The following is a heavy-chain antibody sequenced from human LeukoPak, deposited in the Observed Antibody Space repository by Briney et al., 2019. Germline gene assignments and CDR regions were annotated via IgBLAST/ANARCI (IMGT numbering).Heavy chain of an antibody. J-gene: IGHJ6*02. CDR2: IYSGGST. CDR1: GFTVSSNY. V-gene: IGHV3-53*01. CDR3: ARDQIAVAGTIYYYYGMDV. D-gene: IGHD6-19*01. Sequence: PGGSLRLSCAASGFTVSSNYMSWVRQAPGKRLEWVSVIYSGGSTYYADSVKGRFTISRDNSKNTLYLQMNSLRAEDTAVYYCARDQIAVAGTIYYYYGMDVWGQGTTVTVSS.